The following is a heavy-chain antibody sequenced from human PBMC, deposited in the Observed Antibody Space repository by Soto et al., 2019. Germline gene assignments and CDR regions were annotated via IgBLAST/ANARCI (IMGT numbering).Heavy chain of an antibody. J-gene: IGHJ5*02. D-gene: IGHD2-2*01. CDR3: ARFSPSYIVVVPAAIPYNWFDP. CDR1: GGSISSGGYY. V-gene: IGHV4-31*03. CDR2: IYYSGST. Sequence: PSETLSLTCTVSGGSISSGGYYWSWIRQHPGKGLEWIGYIYYSGSTYYNPSLKSRVTISVDTSKNQFSLKLSSVTAADTAVYYCARFSPSYIVVVPAAIPYNWFDPWGQGTLVTVSS.